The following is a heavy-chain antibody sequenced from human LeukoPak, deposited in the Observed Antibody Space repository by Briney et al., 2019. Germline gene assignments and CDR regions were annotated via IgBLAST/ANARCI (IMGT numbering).Heavy chain of an antibody. D-gene: IGHD2-2*01. CDR2: IKSKTDGGTT. Sequence: GGSLRLSCSASGFTFSNYAMNWVRQAPGKGLEWVGRIKSKTDGGTTDYAAPVKGRFTISRDDSKNTLYLQMNSLKTEDTAVYYCTTEPVVPAAQGYYYYGMDVWGQGTTVTVSS. CDR1: GFTFSNYA. V-gene: IGHV3-15*01. J-gene: IGHJ6*02. CDR3: TTEPVVPAAQGYYYYGMDV.